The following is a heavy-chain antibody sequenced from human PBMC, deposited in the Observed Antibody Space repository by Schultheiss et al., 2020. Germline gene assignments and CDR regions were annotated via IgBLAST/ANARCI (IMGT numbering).Heavy chain of an antibody. Sequence: SETLSLTWAVCRGSISSGGYYWSWIRQHPGKGLEWIGYIYYSGNTYYNPSLKSRVTISIDTSKNQLSLRLSSVTAADTAVYYCAREERYFDGAGYYDDYWGQGTLVTVSS. D-gene: IGHD3-22*01. V-gene: IGHV4-31*11. CDR1: RGSISSGGYY. CDR2: IYYSGNT. CDR3: AREERYFDGAGYYDDY. J-gene: IGHJ4*02.